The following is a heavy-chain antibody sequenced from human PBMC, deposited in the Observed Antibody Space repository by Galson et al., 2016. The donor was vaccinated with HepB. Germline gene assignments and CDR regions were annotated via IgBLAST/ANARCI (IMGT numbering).Heavy chain of an antibody. D-gene: IGHD3-10*01. V-gene: IGHV4-34*01. Sequence: SETLSLTCAVHGGSLSAYYWNWLRQPPGKGLEWIGESSHTGSTDYNPSLKSRVAFSVDTSKNQFSLNLNSVTDADTAVYYCVRSSGKPSQFDLWGRGTLVTVSS. CDR1: GGSLSAYY. CDR2: SSHTGST. CDR3: VRSSGKPSQFDL. J-gene: IGHJ4*02.